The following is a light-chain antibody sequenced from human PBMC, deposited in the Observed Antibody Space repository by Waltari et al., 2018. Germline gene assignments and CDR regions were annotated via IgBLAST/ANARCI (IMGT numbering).Light chain of an antibody. J-gene: IGLJ2*01. V-gene: IGLV1-40*01. CDR2: GNN. CDR3: QSYDSSLFVV. Sequence: QSVLTQPPSVSGAPGQRVTISCTGSSSNIGAGFDVHWYQQLPAPASKPLIFGNNNRPSGVHDRFAGSKSGTSASLAITGLQAEDEADYYCQSYDSSLFVVFGGGTKLTVL. CDR1: SSNIGAGFD.